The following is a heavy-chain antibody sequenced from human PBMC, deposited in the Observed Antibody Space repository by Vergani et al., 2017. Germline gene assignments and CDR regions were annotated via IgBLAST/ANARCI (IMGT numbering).Heavy chain of an antibody. V-gene: IGHV1-69*01. CDR2: IIPIFGTA. CDR3: AREIVEFSGEVLPRFDP. D-gene: IGHD2-15*01. CDR1: GGTFSSYA. J-gene: IGHJ5*02. Sequence: QVQLVQSGAEVKKPGSSEKVSCKASGGTFSSYAISWVRQAPGQGLEWMGGIIPIFGTANYAQKFQGRVTITADESTSTAYMELSSLRSEDTAVYYCAREIVEFSGEVLPRFDPWGQGTLVTVSS.